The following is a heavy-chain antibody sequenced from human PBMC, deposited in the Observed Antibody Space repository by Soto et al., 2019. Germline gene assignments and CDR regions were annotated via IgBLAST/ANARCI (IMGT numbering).Heavy chain of an antibody. CDR3: TRCPSMKTVTGGEYLVY. D-gene: IGHD4-17*01. Sequence: PSETLSLTCSVSGGAIRGYSWGWIRQAPGKGLEWIGYMYYSGSPSYNPSLKSRVIMSVDKSKNQLSLELNSLTAAGAGGYYCTRCPSMKTVTGGEYLVYWGQGTLVTVSS. CDR2: MYYSGSP. J-gene: IGHJ4*02. CDR1: GGAIRGYS. V-gene: IGHV4-59*01.